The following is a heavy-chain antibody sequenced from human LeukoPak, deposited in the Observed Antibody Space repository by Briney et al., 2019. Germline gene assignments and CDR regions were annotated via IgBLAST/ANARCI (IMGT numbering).Heavy chain of an antibody. CDR2: ISYDGSNK. V-gene: IGHV3-30-3*02. CDR3: SKKGQNEDYGKPD. CDR1: GFTFSSYA. D-gene: IGHD4-17*01. J-gene: IGHJ4*02. Sequence: PGGSLRLSCAASGFTFSSYAMHWVRQAPGKGLEWVAVISYDGSNKYYADSVKGRFTISRDNSKNTLYLQMNSLRAEDTAVYYCSKKGQNEDYGKPDWGQGTLVIVSS.